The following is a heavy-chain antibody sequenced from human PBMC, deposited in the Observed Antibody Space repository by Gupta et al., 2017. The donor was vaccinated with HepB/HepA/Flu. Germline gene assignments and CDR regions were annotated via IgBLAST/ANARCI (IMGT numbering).Heavy chain of an antibody. J-gene: IGHJ3*02. V-gene: IGHV2-5*02. CDR1: GFSLTTYTGG. CDR3: ARVMITYGGGIGLDSFDM. CDR2: TYSANAT. D-gene: IGHD3-16*01. Sequence: QITLEESGPTLVNPTETLTLTCTFSGFSLTTYTGGVGWMRQPPGKALEWLALTYSANATRYSPSLQITLTSTTDTSRNEVVLTMTNMTPVETATYYCARVMITYGGGIGLDSFDMWCQVTMVTDYS.